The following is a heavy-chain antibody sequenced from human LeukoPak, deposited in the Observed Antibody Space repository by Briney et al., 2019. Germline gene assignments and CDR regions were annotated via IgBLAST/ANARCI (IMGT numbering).Heavy chain of an antibody. Sequence: GGSLRLSCAASGFTFSCYAMSWVRQAPGKGLEWVSAISGSGGSTYYADSVKGRFTISRDNSKNTLYLQMNSLRAEDTAVYYCAKELLRFLEWFYGMDVWGQGTTVTVSS. CDR3: AKELLRFLEWFYGMDV. J-gene: IGHJ6*02. V-gene: IGHV3-23*01. CDR1: GFTFSCYA. D-gene: IGHD3-3*01. CDR2: ISGSGGST.